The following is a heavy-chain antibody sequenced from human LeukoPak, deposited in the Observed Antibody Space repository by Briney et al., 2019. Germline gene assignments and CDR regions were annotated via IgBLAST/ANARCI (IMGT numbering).Heavy chain of an antibody. CDR2: IYYSGST. V-gene: IGHV4-39*07. Sequence: GSLRLSCAASGFTFSSYEMNWVRQPPGKGLEWIGRIYYSGSTYYNPSLKSRVTISVDTSKNQFSLKLSSVTAADTAVYYCARAPGYSSGWYLVADAFDIWGQGTMVTVSS. D-gene: IGHD6-19*01. J-gene: IGHJ3*02. CDR1: GFTFSSYE. CDR3: ARAPGYSSGWYLVADAFDI.